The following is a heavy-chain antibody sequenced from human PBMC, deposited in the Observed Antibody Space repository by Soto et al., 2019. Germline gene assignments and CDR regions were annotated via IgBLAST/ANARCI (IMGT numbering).Heavy chain of an antibody. CDR3: ARRGSGSYYAY. D-gene: IGHD1-26*01. J-gene: IGHJ4*02. V-gene: IGHV3-23*01. CDR2: ISGSGGST. CDR1: GFTFSSYA. Sequence: EVQLLESGGGLVQPGGSLRLSCAASGFTFSSYAMRWVRQAPVKGLEWVSAISGSGGSTYYADSVKGRFTISRDNAKNTLYLQMYSLRAYDTAVYYCARRGSGSYYAYWGQGTLVTVSS.